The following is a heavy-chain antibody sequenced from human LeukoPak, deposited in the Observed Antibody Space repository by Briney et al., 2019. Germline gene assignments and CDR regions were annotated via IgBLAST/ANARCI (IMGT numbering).Heavy chain of an antibody. V-gene: IGHV3-30*02. D-gene: IGHD4/OR15-4a*01. J-gene: IGHJ4*02. Sequence: GGSLRLSCAASGFIFSSYGMHWVRQAPGKGLEWVAFIRYDGRNKYCADSVKGRFTISRDNSKNTLYLQMNSLRGEDTAVYYCARRAGAYSHPYDYWGQGTLVTVSS. CDR3: ARRAGAYSHPYDY. CDR2: IRYDGRNK. CDR1: GFIFSSYG.